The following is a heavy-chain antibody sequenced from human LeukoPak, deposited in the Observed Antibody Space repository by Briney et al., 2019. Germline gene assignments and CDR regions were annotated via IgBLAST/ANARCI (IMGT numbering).Heavy chain of an antibody. CDR3: ARDGPGGGMDV. V-gene: IGHV3-30-3*01. D-gene: IGHD1-1*01. CDR2: MSYDGSNK. Sequence: GGSLRLSCAASGFTFSSYAMHWVRQAPGKGLEWVAVMSYDGSNKYYADSVKGRFTISRDNSKNTLYLQMNSLRAEDTAVYYCARDGPGGGMDVWGQGTTVTVSS. CDR1: GFTFSSYA. J-gene: IGHJ6*02.